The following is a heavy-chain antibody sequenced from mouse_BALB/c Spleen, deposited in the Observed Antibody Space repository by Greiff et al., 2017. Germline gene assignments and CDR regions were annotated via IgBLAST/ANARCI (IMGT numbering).Heavy chain of an antibody. CDR3: ARHDGNYGGFAY. Sequence: EVKLMDSGGGLVQPGESLKLSCESNEYEFPSHDMSWVRKTPEKRLELVAAINSDGGSTYYPDTMERRFIISRDNTKKTLYLQMSSLRSEDTALYYCARHDGNYGGFAYWGQGTLVTVSA. CDR2: INSDGGST. V-gene: IGHV5-2*01. J-gene: IGHJ3*01. CDR1: EYEFPSHD. D-gene: IGHD2-1*01.